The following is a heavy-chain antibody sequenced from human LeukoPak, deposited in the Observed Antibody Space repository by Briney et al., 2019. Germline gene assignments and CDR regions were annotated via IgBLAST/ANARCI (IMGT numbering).Heavy chain of an antibody. D-gene: IGHD3-10*01. CDR3: ARLPFGEYYFDY. Sequence: SETLSLTCTVSGGSISSYYWSWIRQPPGKGLEWIGYIYYSGSTNYYPSLKSRVTISVDTSKNQFSLKLSSVTAADTAVYYCARLPFGEYYFDYWGQGTLVSVSS. J-gene: IGHJ4*02. CDR2: IYYSGST. CDR1: GGSISSYY. V-gene: IGHV4-59*08.